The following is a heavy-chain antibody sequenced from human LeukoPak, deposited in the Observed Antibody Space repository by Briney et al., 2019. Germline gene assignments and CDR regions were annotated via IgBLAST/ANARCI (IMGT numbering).Heavy chain of an antibody. CDR3: ARPDCSSTSCYFDY. V-gene: IGHV4-39*01. CDR1: GGSISSSSYY. D-gene: IGHD2-2*01. J-gene: IGHJ4*02. CDR2: IYSSGST. Sequence: SETLSLTCTVSGGSISSSSYYWGWIRQPPGKGLEWIGSIYSSGSTYYNPSLKSRVTISVDTSKNQFSLKLSSVTAADTAVYYCARPDCSSTSCYFDYWGQGTLVTVSS.